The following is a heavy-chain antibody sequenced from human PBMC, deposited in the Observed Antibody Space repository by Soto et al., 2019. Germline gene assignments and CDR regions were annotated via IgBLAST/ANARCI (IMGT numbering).Heavy chain of an antibody. V-gene: IGHV1-69*12. CDR3: AVGASAAAAWYSHGMDL. J-gene: IGHJ6*02. Sequence: QVQLVQSGAEVKKPGSLVKVSCNASGDTFSRYSISWVRQAPGQGLEWMGGIFAGFGTATYAQKFHGRVLIIADESTTTAYMELTSLTYEDTAVYYCAVGASAAAAWYSHGMDLWGQGTTVTVSS. CDR2: IFAGFGTA. D-gene: IGHD1-26*01. CDR1: GDTFSRYS.